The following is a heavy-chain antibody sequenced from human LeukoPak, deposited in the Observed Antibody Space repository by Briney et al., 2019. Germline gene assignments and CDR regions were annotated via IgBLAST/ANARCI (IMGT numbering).Heavy chain of an antibody. CDR2: IYYSGST. CDR1: GGSTSSYY. CDR3: ARENHDYGDFSFFDY. D-gene: IGHD4-17*01. V-gene: IGHV4-59*01. J-gene: IGHJ4*02. Sequence: SETLSLTCTVSGGSTSSYYWSWIRQPPGKGLEWIGYIYYSGSTNYNPSLKSRVTISVDTSKNQFSLKLSSVTAADTAVYYCARENHDYGDFSFFDYWGQGTLVTVSS.